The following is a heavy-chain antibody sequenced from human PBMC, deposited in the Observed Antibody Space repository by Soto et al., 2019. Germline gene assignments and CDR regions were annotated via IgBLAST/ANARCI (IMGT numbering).Heavy chain of an antibody. Sequence: QVQLVQSGAEVKKPGASVKVSCKASGYTFTGNYMHWVRQAPGQGLEWMGWINPNSGGTNYAQKFQGRGNVTRDTSISTAYMELSRLRSDDTAVYYCARDGDSSSPFDIWGQGTMVTVSS. J-gene: IGHJ3*02. CDR3: ARDGDSSSPFDI. V-gene: IGHV1-2*02. CDR2: INPNSGGT. CDR1: GYTFTGNY. D-gene: IGHD6-6*01.